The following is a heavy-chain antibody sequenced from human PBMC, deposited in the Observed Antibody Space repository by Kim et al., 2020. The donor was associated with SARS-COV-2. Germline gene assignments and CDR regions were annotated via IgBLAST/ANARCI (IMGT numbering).Heavy chain of an antibody. CDR2: IYYSGST. V-gene: IGHV4-59*01. J-gene: IGHJ3*02. Sequence: SETLSLTCTVSGGSISSYYWSWIRQPPGKGLEWIGYIYYSGSTNYNPSLKSRVTISVDTSKNQFSLKLSSVTAADTAVYYCARARRRGITIFGVVDACDIWGQGKMVTVSS. D-gene: IGHD3-3*01. CDR3: ARARRRGITIFGVVDACDI. CDR1: GGSISSYY.